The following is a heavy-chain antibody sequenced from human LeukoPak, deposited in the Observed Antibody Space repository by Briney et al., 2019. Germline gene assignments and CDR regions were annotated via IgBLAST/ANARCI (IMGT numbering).Heavy chain of an antibody. CDR1: GFSFGTYW. Sequence: PGGSLRLSCAASGFSFGTYWMSWVRQAPGKGLEWVANIKQDGSEKYYVDSVKGRFTISRDNAKNSLYLQMNSLRAEDTAVYYCARDRSGYYLDYWGQGTLVTVSS. J-gene: IGHJ4*02. D-gene: IGHD3-22*01. CDR3: ARDRSGYYLDY. V-gene: IGHV3-7*01. CDR2: IKQDGSEK.